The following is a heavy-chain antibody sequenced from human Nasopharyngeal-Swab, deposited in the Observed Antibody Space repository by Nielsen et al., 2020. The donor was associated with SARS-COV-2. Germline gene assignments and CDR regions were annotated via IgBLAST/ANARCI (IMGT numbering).Heavy chain of an antibody. D-gene: IGHD2-15*01. J-gene: IGHJ6*03. CDR2: ISYDGSNK. CDR1: GFTFSSYG. V-gene: IGHV3-30*18. CDR3: AKAHGGGFYYYYMDV. Sequence: GESLKISCAASGFTFSSYGMHWARQAPGKGLEWVAVISYDGSNKYYADSVKGRFTISRDNSKNTLYLQMNSLRAEDTAVYYCAKAHGGGFYYYYMDVWGKGTTVTVSS.